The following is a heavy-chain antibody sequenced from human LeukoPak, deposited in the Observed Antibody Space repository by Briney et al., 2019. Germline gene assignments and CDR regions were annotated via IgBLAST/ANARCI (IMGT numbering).Heavy chain of an antibody. CDR2: IYYSGIT. V-gene: IGHV4-59*08. Sequence: SETLSLTCTVSGGPISNYYWNWIRQPPGKGLEWLGYIYYSGITNYNPSLKSRVTMSLDTSKNQFSLKLTSVTAADTAVYYCARTLYSTSSLFDYWGQGTLVTVSS. CDR3: ARTLYSTSSLFDY. CDR1: GGPISNYY. D-gene: IGHD6-6*01. J-gene: IGHJ4*02.